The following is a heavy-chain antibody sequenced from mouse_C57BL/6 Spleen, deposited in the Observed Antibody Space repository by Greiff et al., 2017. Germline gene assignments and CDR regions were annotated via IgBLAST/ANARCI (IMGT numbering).Heavy chain of an antibody. CDR1: GYTFTSYG. CDR3: ARKWDYGSSLYAIDY. Sequence: QVQLKESGAELARPGASVKLSCKASGYTFTSYGISWVKQRTGQGLEWIGEIYPRSGNTYYNEKFKGKATLTADKSSSTAYMELRSLTSEDSAVYFCARKWDYGSSLYAIDYWGQGTSVTVSS. D-gene: IGHD1-1*01. CDR2: IYPRSGNT. V-gene: IGHV1-81*01. J-gene: IGHJ4*01.